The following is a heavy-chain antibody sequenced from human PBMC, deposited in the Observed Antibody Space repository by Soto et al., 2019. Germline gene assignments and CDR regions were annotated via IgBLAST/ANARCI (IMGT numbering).Heavy chain of an antibody. CDR3: TTDFEGSVGANDFWSGYYSY. J-gene: IGHJ4*02. V-gene: IGHV3-15*07. Sequence: GGSLRLSCAASGFTFSNAWMNWVRQAPGKGLEWVGRIKSKTDGGTTDYAAPVKGRFTISRDDSKNTLYLQMNSLKTEDTAVYYCTTDFEGSVGANDFWSGYYSYWGQGTLVTVSS. CDR1: GFTFSNAW. CDR2: IKSKTDGGTT. D-gene: IGHD3-3*01.